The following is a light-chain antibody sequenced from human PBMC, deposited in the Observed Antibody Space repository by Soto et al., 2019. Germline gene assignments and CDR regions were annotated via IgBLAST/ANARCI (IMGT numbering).Light chain of an antibody. CDR3: QQYKSYSPWT. CDR1: QSISTW. J-gene: IGKJ1*01. Sequence: DIQMTQSPSTLSASVGDRVTITCRASQSISTWLAWYQQKPGKAPKLLIYDASSLESGVPYRFSGSGSGTEFTLTISRLQPDDFATYYCQQYKSYSPWTFGQGTKVDIK. V-gene: IGKV1-5*01. CDR2: DAS.